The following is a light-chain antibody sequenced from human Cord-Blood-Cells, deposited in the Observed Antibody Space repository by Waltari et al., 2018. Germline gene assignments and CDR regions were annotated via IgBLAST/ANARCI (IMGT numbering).Light chain of an antibody. CDR2: DAY. J-gene: IGKJ4*01. V-gene: IGKV1-33*01. CDR3: QQYDNLPLT. Sequence: DIQMTKSPSSLSASVGVRVTITCQASQDISNYLTWYQQKPGKATKLLIYDAYNLETGVPSMFSGSASGTDFTYTISSLQTQDSATYDCQQYDNLPLTFGGGTKVEIK. CDR1: QDISNY.